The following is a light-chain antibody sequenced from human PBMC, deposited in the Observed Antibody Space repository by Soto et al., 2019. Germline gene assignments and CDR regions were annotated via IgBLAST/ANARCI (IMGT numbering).Light chain of an antibody. CDR2: AAS. Sequence: IEMTQSPSSLSVSVGDSVTINCRTSQSIATYLNWYQQKPGKAPNLLIYAASSLQSGVPSRFSGSGSGTDFTFTISSLQPEGNATYYCQQYENRPYTFGPGTNEDIK. V-gene: IGKV1-39*01. J-gene: IGKJ3*01. CDR3: QQYENRPYT. CDR1: QSIATY.